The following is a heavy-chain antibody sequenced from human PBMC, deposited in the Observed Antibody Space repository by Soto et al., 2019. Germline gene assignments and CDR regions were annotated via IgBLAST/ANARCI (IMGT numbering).Heavy chain of an antibody. J-gene: IGHJ6*03. Sequence: GGSLRLSCAASGFTFSSYWMHWVRQAPGKGLVWVSRINSDGSSTSYADSVKGRFTISRDNAKNTLYLQMNSLRAEDTAVYYCYLGSSTSPPQYYYYYMDVWGKGTTVTVSS. CDR2: INSDGSST. CDR1: GFTFSSYW. CDR3: YLGSSTSPPQYYYYYMDV. V-gene: IGHV3-74*01. D-gene: IGHD2-2*01.